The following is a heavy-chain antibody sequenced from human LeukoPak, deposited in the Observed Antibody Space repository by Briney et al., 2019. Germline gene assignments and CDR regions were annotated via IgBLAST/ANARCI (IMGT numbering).Heavy chain of an antibody. V-gene: IGHV3-23*01. CDR2: ISGSGGST. J-gene: IGHJ4*02. D-gene: IGHD2-21*02. Sequence: PGGSLRLSCAASGFTFRRHAMSWVRQAPGKGLEWVSGISGSGGSTYYADSVKGRFTISRDNSKNTLYLQMKSLRAEDTAVYYCAKAYCGGDCYSGVDFFDYWGQGTLATVSS. CDR1: GFTFRRHA. CDR3: AKAYCGGDCYSGVDFFDY.